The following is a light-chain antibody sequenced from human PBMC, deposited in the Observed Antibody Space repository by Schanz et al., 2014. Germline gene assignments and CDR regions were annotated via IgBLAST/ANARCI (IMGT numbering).Light chain of an antibody. J-gene: IGLJ2*01. CDR2: EVS. Sequence: QSALTQPPSASGSPGQSVTISCTGTSSDVGGYNYVSWYQQHPGKAPKLMIYEVSKGPSGVPDRFSGSKSGNTAFLTVSGLQTEDEADYYCCSYAGDTPHVALGGGTKLTVL. V-gene: IGLV2-8*01. CDR3: CSYAGDTPHVA. CDR1: SSDVGGYNY.